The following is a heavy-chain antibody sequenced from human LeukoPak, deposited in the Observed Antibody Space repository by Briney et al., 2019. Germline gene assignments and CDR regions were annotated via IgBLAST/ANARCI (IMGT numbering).Heavy chain of an antibody. D-gene: IGHD3-22*01. CDR2: IESDGTTT. Sequence: GGSLSLSCAAPGFTFSRYWMLWLRQAPGKGLVWVSRIESDGTTTTYADSVKGRFTISRDNAKNTLYLQMNSLRAEDTAVYYCTRGQSSGYSSGDYWGQGTLVTVSS. CDR1: GFTFSRYW. V-gene: IGHV3-74*01. CDR3: TRGQSSGYSSGDY. J-gene: IGHJ4*02.